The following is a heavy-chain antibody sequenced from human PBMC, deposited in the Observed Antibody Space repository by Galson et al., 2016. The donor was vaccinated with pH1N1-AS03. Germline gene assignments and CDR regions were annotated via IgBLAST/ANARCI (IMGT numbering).Heavy chain of an antibody. CDR3: ARFAWATSGDDAFGG. V-gene: IGHV3-7*01. CDR2: IKQDATEK. CDR1: GFTFSTYW. J-gene: IGHJ3*01. D-gene: IGHD3-10*01. Sequence: SLRLSCAASGFTFSTYWMSWVRQAPGKGLEWVANIKQDATEKYYVDSVKGRFTISRDNAKRSLYLQMDSLRLEDTASYYCARFAWATSGDDAFGGWGQGTLVTVSS.